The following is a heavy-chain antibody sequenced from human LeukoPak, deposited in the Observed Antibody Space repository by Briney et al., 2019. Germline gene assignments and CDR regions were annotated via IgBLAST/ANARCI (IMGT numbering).Heavy chain of an antibody. D-gene: IGHD2-15*01. CDR1: GFTFSSYW. Sequence: GGSLRLSCAASGFTFSSYWMSWVRQAPGRGLEWVASIKQDGGETYYMASVKGRFTISRDNSKNSLYLQMNSLRAEDTAVYYCARVVGGVDHPIYSYSYGMDVWGQGTTVTVSS. CDR3: ARVVGGVDHPIYSYSYGMDV. V-gene: IGHV3-7*01. CDR2: IKQDGGET. J-gene: IGHJ6*02.